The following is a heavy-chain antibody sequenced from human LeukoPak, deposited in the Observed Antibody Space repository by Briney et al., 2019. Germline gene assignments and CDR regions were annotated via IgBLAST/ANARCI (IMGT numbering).Heavy chain of an antibody. Sequence: PGGSLRLSCAASGFTFSSYGMHWVRQAPGKGLEWVAFIRYDGSNKYYADSVKGRFTISRDNSKNTLYLQMNSLRADDTAVYYCARGILSLVPPLNCSGGSCSANYYYYYYMDVWGKGTTVTISS. V-gene: IGHV3-30*02. CDR2: IRYDGSNK. CDR1: GFTFSSYG. J-gene: IGHJ6*03. D-gene: IGHD2-15*01. CDR3: ARGILSLVPPLNCSGGSCSANYYYYYYMDV.